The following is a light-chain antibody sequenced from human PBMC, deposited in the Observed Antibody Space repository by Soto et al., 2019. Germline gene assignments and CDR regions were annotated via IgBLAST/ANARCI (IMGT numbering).Light chain of an antibody. J-gene: IGKJ2*01. Sequence: EIVLTQSPGTLSLSPGERATLSCRASQSVSSSYLAWYQQKPGQAPRLRIYGASSRDTGIPDRFIGSGSGTDFTLTISRLEPEDFAVYYCQQYGSSPYTFGQGTKLEIK. CDR1: QSVSSSY. CDR2: GAS. V-gene: IGKV3-20*01. CDR3: QQYGSSPYT.